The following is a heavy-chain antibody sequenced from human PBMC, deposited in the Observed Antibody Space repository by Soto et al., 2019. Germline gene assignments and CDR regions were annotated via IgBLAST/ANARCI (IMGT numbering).Heavy chain of an antibody. D-gene: IGHD3-22*01. Sequence: SVKVSCKVSGGTFSSYAISWVRQAPGQGLEWMGGIIPRFATGNYAQKFQGRVTITADESTSTAYMELSSLRSEDTAVYYCARTYYYDSPIPHYWGQGTLVTVSS. V-gene: IGHV1-69*13. CDR2: IIPRFATG. J-gene: IGHJ4*02. CDR3: ARTYYYDSPIPHY. CDR1: GGTFSSYA.